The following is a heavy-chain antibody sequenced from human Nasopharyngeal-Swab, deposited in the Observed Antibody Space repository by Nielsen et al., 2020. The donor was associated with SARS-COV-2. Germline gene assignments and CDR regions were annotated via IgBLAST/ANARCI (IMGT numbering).Heavy chain of an antibody. D-gene: IGHD5-18*01. V-gene: IGHV3-21*01. Sequence: GESLKISCVASGFTFSTYTMNWVRQAPGKGLEWVSSIISSSSYIYYADSVRGRFTISRDNAKNPVFLQMNTLRAEDTAVYYCARDGIGDTGMVRTHSDFDYWGQGTLVTVSS. J-gene: IGHJ4*02. CDR2: IISSSSYI. CDR3: ARDGIGDTGMVRTHSDFDY. CDR1: GFTFSTYT.